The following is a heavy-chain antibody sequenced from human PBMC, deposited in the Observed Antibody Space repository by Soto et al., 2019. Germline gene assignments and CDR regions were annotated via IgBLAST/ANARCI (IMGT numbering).Heavy chain of an antibody. CDR2: ISGSGGST. D-gene: IGHD3-10*01. CDR1: GFTFSSYA. CDR3: AKWGRKGFGHDAFDI. V-gene: IGHV3-23*01. Sequence: GGSLRLSCAASGFTFSSYAMSWVRQAPGKGLGWVSAISGSGGSTYYAGSVKGRFTISRDNSKNTLYLQMNSLRAEDTAVYYCAKWGRKGFGHDAFDIWGQGTMATVSS. J-gene: IGHJ3*02.